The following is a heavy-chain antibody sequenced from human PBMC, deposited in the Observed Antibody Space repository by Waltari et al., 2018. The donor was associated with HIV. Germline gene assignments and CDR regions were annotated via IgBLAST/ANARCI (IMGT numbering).Heavy chain of an antibody. V-gene: IGHV3-30-3*01. Sequence: QVQLVESGGGVVQPGRSLRLSCAASGFTCNPYALHWVRQAPGKGLEWVAVISWDGSNKHYADSVKGRCTISRDNSRNSLYLQMSSLRAEDTAVYYCGREGDYYDSSPFDYWGQGTLVTVSS. CDR3: GREGDYYDSSPFDY. CDR2: ISWDGSNK. CDR1: GFTCNPYA. J-gene: IGHJ4*02. D-gene: IGHD3-22*01.